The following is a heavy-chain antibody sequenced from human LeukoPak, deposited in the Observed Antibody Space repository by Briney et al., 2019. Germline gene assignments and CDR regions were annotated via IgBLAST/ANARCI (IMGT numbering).Heavy chain of an antibody. CDR3: ASFYDFWNGFQSVDV. CDR2: ISGSGGST. J-gene: IGHJ6*04. V-gene: IGHV3-23*01. Sequence: GGSLRLSCAASGFTFSSYAMSWVRQAPGKGLKWVSAISGSGGSTYYADSVKGRFTISRDNSKNTLYLQMNSLRAEDTAVYYCASFYDFWNGFQSVDVWGKGTTVTVSS. CDR1: GFTFSSYA. D-gene: IGHD3-3*01.